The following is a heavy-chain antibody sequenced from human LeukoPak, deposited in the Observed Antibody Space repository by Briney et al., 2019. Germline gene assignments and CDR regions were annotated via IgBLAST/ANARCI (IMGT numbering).Heavy chain of an antibody. CDR1: GGSFFGSH. CDR3: ARDPTTVVTLPHYFDF. D-gene: IGHD4-23*01. CDR2: INHSGRT. J-gene: IGHJ4*02. Sequence: PSETLSLTCAVSGGSFFGSHWNWIRQSPEKGLEWIGEINHSGRTNYNPSLKSRVTISVDTSKSQFFLKLTSVTAADTAVYYCARDPTTVVTLPHYFDFWGQGTLVTVSA. V-gene: IGHV4-34*01.